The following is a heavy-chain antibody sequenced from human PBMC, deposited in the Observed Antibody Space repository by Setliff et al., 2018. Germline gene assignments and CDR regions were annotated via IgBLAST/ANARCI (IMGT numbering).Heavy chain of an antibody. CDR3: ARASKGLYCGSDCFYTFDS. V-gene: IGHV3-7*01. D-gene: IGHD2-21*02. CDR1: GFTFSSHW. Sequence: LRLSCAASGFTFSSHWMTWVRQAPGKGLEWVANINQDGSETYYVDSLKGRFSVSRDNGKNSLYLQMNSLRAEDTAVYYCARASKGLYCGSDCFYTFDSWGPGTLVTVSS. CDR2: INQDGSET. J-gene: IGHJ4*02.